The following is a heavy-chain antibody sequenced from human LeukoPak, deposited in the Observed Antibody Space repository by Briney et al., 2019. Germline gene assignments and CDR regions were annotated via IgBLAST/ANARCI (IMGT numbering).Heavy chain of an antibody. V-gene: IGHV4-38-2*02. Sequence: SETLSLTCTVSGYSISSGYYWAWVRQPPGKGLEWIGSVFHSGNIYSNPSLKSRLTISIDTSKNQFSLRLTSVTAADTAIYYCARDVRVVGDCFDYWGQGTLVSVSS. CDR2: VFHSGNI. CDR3: ARDVRVVGDCFDY. CDR1: GYSISSGYY. D-gene: IGHD3-10*02. J-gene: IGHJ4*02.